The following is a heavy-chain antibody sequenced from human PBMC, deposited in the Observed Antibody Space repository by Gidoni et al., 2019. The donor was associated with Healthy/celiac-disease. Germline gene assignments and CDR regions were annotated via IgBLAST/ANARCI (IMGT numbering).Heavy chain of an antibody. V-gene: IGHV1-69*06. CDR3: ARAGGTLLLQGLSGYYYGMDV. J-gene: IGHJ6*02. Sequence: QVQLVKSGAEVKQTGSSVKVSCKASGGTFSSYAISWVREAPGQGLEWMGWISPIFSTANCAQNFQGRVTITADKSTSTAYMELVSLRSEDTAVYYCARAGGTLLLQGLSGYYYGMDVWGQGTTVTVSS. CDR1: GGTFSSYA. D-gene: IGHD3-22*01. CDR2: ISPIFSTA.